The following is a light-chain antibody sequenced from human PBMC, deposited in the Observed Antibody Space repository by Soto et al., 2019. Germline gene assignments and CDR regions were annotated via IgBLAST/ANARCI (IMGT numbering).Light chain of an antibody. Sequence: EIVLPQSPAPLSLSPGERATLSCRASQSVGGHFAWYQQKPGQAPMLLIPDASDRATGIPSRFSGSGSETDFTLPISSLEPDDFAVYYCQHRNNWPPSCTFGQGTRRAIK. V-gene: IGKV3-11*01. CDR2: DAS. CDR1: QSVGGH. J-gene: IGKJ5*01. CDR3: QHRNNWPPSCT.